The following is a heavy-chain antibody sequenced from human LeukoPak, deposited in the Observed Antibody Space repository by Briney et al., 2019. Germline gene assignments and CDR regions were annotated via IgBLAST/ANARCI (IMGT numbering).Heavy chain of an antibody. J-gene: IGHJ5*02. V-gene: IGHV3-7*01. Sequence: GGSLRLSCAASGFTFRSYWMNWVRQAPGKGLEWVANIKHDGSEKYYVDSVKGRFTISRDNAKNMLYLQINSLRVEDTAIYYCARGGKLEPTAMPTWGQGSLVVVSS. CDR2: IKHDGSEK. D-gene: IGHD2-2*01. CDR1: GFTFRSYW. CDR3: ARGGKLEPTAMPT.